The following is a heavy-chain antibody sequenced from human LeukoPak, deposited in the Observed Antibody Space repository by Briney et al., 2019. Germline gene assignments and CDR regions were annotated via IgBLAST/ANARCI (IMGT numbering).Heavy chain of an antibody. D-gene: IGHD6-19*01. V-gene: IGHV3-30*03. Sequence: HPGGSLRLSCAASGFTFSSNGMHWVRQARGKGLEWVAVISYDGSNKYYADSVKGRFTISRDNSKNTLYLQMNSLRAEDTAVYYCATTYSSGWYYFDYWGQGTLVTVSS. J-gene: IGHJ4*02. CDR2: ISYDGSNK. CDR1: GFTFSSNG. CDR3: ATTYSSGWYYFDY.